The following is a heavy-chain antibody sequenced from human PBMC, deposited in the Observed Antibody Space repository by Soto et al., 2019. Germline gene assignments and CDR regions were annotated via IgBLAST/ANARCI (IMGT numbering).Heavy chain of an antibody. V-gene: IGHV1-18*01. D-gene: IGHD2-2*01. CDR2: ISAYNGNT. CDR1: GYTFTSYG. J-gene: IGHJ6*02. Sequence: ASVKVSCKASGYTFTSYGISWVRQAPGQGLEWMGWISAYNGNTNYAQKLQGRVTMTTDTSTSTAYMELRSLRSDDTAVYYCAREGYCSSTSCSHYYYYYGMDVWGQGTTVTVSS. CDR3: AREGYCSSTSCSHYYYYYGMDV.